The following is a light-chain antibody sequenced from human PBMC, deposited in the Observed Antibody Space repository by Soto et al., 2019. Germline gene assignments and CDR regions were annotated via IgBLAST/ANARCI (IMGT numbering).Light chain of an antibody. J-gene: IGKJ1*01. V-gene: IGKV1-39*01. CDR2: AAS. CDR1: QSISNH. CDR3: QQSYSTSWT. Sequence: DIPITQSPTPLPASVEDRVIITCRASQSISNHLNWYQQKPGKAPKLLIYAASSLQSGVPSRFSGSGSGTDFTLTISSLQPEDFATYYCQQSYSTSWTFGQGTKVDIK.